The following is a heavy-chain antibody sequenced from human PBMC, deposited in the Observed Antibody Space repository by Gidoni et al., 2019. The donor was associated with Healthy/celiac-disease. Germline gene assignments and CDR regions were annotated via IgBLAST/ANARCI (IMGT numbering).Heavy chain of an antibody. Sequence: QVQLQQWGAGLLKPSETLSLTCAVYGGSFSGYYWSWIRQPPGKGLGWIGEINHSGSTNYNPSLKSRVTISVDTSKNQFSLKLSSVTAADTAVYYCARRRTGIKVFDYWGQGTLVTVSS. J-gene: IGHJ4*02. V-gene: IGHV4-34*01. CDR1: GGSFSGYY. D-gene: IGHD3-10*01. CDR3: ARRRTGIKVFDY. CDR2: INHSGST.